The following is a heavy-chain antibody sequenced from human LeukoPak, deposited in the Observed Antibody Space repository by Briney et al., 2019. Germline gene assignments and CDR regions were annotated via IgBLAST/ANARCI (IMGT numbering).Heavy chain of an antibody. J-gene: IGHJ4*02. CDR2: IHDSEST. Sequence: PSETLSLTCTVSRASISSDYWSWIRHSPGKGLEWIGCIHDSESTDYNPSLRGRVTITVDTSMSQFSLKLSSVTAADTAVYYCARVPYYYDSSGPLPGEWGQGTLVTVSS. D-gene: IGHD3-22*01. CDR1: RASISSDY. CDR3: ARVPYYYDSSGPLPGE. V-gene: IGHV4-59*01.